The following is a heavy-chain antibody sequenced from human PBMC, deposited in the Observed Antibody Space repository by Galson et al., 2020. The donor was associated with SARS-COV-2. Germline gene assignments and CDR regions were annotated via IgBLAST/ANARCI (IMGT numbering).Heavy chain of an antibody. V-gene: IGHV3-53*01. Sequence: GESLKIPCEASEFTVSSTYMSWVRQAPGKGLEWVSVIYSGGNTFYAGSVKGRFAISRDNSKNTLYLQMSSLRAEDTAVYYCARLSSGWSAFDSWGQGALVTVSS. CDR1: EFTVSSTY. CDR3: ARLSSGWSAFDS. CDR2: IYSGGNT. D-gene: IGHD6-13*01. J-gene: IGHJ4*02.